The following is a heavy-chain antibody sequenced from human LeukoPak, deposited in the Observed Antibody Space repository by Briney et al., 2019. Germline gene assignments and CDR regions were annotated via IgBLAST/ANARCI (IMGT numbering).Heavy chain of an antibody. D-gene: IGHD1-26*01. CDR1: GGTFSSYA. V-gene: IGHV1-69*01. J-gene: IGHJ3*02. CDR3: ARGFSYLSAFDI. CDR2: IIPIFGTA. Sequence: SVKVSCKASGGTFSSYAISWVRQAPGQGLEWMGGIIPIFGTANYAQKFQGRVTITADESTSTAYMELSSLRSEDTAAYYCARGFSYLSAFDIWGQGTMVTVSS.